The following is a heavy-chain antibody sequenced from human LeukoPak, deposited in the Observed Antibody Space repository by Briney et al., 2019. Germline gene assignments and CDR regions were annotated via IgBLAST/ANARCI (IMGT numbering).Heavy chain of an antibody. V-gene: IGHV3-30-3*01. D-gene: IGHD3-16*01. CDR3: ASISGASWGDY. Sequence: GGSLRLSCAASGFTFSTYALHWVRQAPGKGLEWVAVISYDGNNIYYVDSVKGRFTISRDNSKNALYLQMNSLRAEDTAVYFCASISGASWGDYWGQGTLVTVSS. J-gene: IGHJ4*02. CDR1: GFTFSTYA. CDR2: ISYDGNNI.